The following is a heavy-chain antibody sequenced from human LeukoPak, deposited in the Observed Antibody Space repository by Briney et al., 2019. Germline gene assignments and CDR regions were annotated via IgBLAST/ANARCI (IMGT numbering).Heavy chain of an antibody. V-gene: IGHV3-30*18. Sequence: GGSLRLSCAASGFTFSTFGMHWVRQAPGKGLEWVAVIAYDGSNIYYADSVKGRFTVSRDDSKNTLYLQMNSLRAEDTAVYYCAKDGGLWVSAHWGDSWGRGTLVTVSS. D-gene: IGHD7-27*01. CDR2: IAYDGSNI. CDR1: GFTFSTFG. CDR3: AKDGGLWVSAHWGDS. J-gene: IGHJ4*02.